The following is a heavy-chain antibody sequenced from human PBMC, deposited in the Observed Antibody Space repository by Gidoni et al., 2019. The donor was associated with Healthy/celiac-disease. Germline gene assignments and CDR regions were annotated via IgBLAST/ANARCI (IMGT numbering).Heavy chain of an antibody. J-gene: IGHJ4*02. CDR3: ARDPTDIVATSRYYFDY. V-gene: IGHV3-21*01. CDR2: ISSSSSYI. Sequence: EVQLVESGGGLVKPGGSRRLSCAASGFTFRSYSMNWVRQPPGKGLEWVSSISSSSSYIYYADSVKGRFTISRDNAKNSLYLQMNSLRAEDTAVYYCARDPTDIVATSRYYFDYWGQGTLVTVSS. CDR1: GFTFRSYS. D-gene: IGHD5-12*01.